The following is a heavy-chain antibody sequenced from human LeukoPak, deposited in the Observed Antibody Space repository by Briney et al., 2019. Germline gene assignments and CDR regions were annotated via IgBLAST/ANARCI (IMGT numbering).Heavy chain of an antibody. CDR2: ISSSGSTI. D-gene: IGHD4-17*01. CDR3: ARDDGDYIFDY. J-gene: IGHJ4*02. Sequence: GGSLRLSCAASGFTFSSYEMNWVRQAPGKWLEWVSYISSSGSTIYYADSVKGRFTISRDNAKNSLYLQMNSLRAEDTAVYYCARDDGDYIFDYWGQGTLVTVSS. CDR1: GFTFSSYE. V-gene: IGHV3-48*03.